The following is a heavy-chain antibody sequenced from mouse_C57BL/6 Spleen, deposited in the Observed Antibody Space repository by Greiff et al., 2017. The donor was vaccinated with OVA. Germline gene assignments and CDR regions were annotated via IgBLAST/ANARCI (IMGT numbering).Heavy chain of an antibody. V-gene: IGHV2-9-1*01. CDR3: ARSQLRLRADAMDY. J-gene: IGHJ4*01. CDR1: GFSLTSYA. D-gene: IGHD3-2*02. CDR2: IWTGGGT. Sequence: VQLQESGPGLVAPSQSLSITCTVSGFSLTSYAISWVRQPPGKGLEWLGVIWTGGGTNYNSALKSRLSISKDNSTSQVFLKMNSLQTDDTARDYCARSQLRLRADAMDYWGQGTSVTVSS.